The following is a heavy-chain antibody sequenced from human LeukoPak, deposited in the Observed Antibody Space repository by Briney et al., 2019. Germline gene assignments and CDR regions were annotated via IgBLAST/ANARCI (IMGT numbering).Heavy chain of an antibody. D-gene: IGHD6-19*01. CDR2: ISSSSSTI. Sequence: GGSLRLSCAASGFTFSIYSMNWVRQAPGKGLEWVSYISSSSSTIYYTDSVKGRFTISRDNAKNSLYLQMNSLRDEDTAVYYCARQVSNIAVAGMCNYWGQGTLVTVSS. CDR3: ARQVSNIAVAGMCNY. J-gene: IGHJ4*02. CDR1: GFTFSIYS. V-gene: IGHV3-48*02.